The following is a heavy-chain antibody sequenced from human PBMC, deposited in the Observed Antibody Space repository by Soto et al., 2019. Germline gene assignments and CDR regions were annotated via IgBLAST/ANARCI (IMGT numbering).Heavy chain of an antibody. CDR3: AREKGNYHDSSGPFDC. Sequence: QVQLVESGGGVVQPGRSLRLSCAASGFTFSHYAIHWVRQAPGKGLEWVALISYDGNKRYYADSVRGRFTISRDNSKNTLYVQMNSLRAEDTAVYYCAREKGNYHDSSGPFDCWGQGTLVTVSS. CDR2: ISYDGNKR. D-gene: IGHD3-22*01. CDR1: GFTFSHYA. V-gene: IGHV3-30-3*01. J-gene: IGHJ4*02.